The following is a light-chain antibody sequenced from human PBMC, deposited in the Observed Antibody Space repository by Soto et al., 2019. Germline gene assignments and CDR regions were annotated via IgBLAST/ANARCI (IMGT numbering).Light chain of an antibody. CDR3: ASYTSANIRV. J-gene: IGLJ2*01. V-gene: IGLV2-14*03. Sequence: QSALTQPASVSASPGQSITISCTGTSSDIGAYNSVSWYQQHPGKAPQLMIYDVSYRPSGISSRFSGSKSGNTASLTISGLQADDDADYYCASYTSANIRVFGGGTKLTVL. CDR1: SSDIGAYNS. CDR2: DVS.